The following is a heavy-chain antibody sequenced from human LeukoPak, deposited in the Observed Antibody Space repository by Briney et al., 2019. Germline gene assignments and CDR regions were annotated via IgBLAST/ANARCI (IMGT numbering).Heavy chain of an antibody. CDR3: ARGVVRYFDY. CDR2: ISGSSSSR. Sequence: PGGSLRLSCAASGFDFNTYSMNWVRQAPGKGLEWVSYISGSSSSRYYADSVKGRFTISRDNAKNSLYLQMNSLRAEDTAVYYCARGVVRYFDYWGQGALVTVSS. D-gene: IGHD3-9*01. J-gene: IGHJ4*02. V-gene: IGHV3-48*04. CDR1: GFDFNTYS.